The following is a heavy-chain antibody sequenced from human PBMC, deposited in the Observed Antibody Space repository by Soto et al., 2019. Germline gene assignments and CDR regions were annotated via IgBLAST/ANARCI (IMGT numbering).Heavy chain of an antibody. J-gene: IGHJ4*02. V-gene: IGHV1-3*01. Sequence: QVQLVQSGAEVKKPGASVKVSCKTSGYTFTSYAVHWARQAPGQRLEWMGWINAGNGNTEYSQKFQGRVTFTRDTSASTAHMELSSLRSEDTAVYYCVAVDYGDCWGQGTLVTVSS. CDR1: GYTFTSYA. CDR2: INAGNGNT. D-gene: IGHD6-19*01. CDR3: VAVDYGDC.